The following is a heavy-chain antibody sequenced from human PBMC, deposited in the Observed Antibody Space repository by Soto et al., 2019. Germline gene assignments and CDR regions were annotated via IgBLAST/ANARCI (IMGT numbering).Heavy chain of an antibody. D-gene: IGHD3-3*01. J-gene: IGHJ4*02. CDR1: GFTFNSYA. CDR2: ISGTGGNT. Sequence: LRLSCAASGFTFNSYAISWVRQSPCKVLEWVSAISGTGGNTYYADSVKGRFTVSRDNSKNTLYLQMNSLRAEDTAVFYCAKTHDYDFWSGKGGYYFDCWGQGTLVTVSS. V-gene: IGHV3-23*01. CDR3: AKTHDYDFWSGKGGYYFDC.